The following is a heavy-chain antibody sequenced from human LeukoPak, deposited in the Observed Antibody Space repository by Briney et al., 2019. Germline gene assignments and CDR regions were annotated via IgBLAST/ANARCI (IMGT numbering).Heavy chain of an antibody. J-gene: IGHJ4*02. D-gene: IGHD6-6*01. V-gene: IGHV3-74*01. CDR2: INTDGSST. Sequence: GGSLRLSCAASGFTFSSYWMHWVRQAPGKGLVWVSRINTDGSSTSYADSVKGRFTIPRDNAKNTLYLQMNSLRAEDTAVYYCARGRVAARLRAYYFDYWGQGTLVTVSS. CDR3: ARGRVAARLRAYYFDY. CDR1: GFTFSSYW.